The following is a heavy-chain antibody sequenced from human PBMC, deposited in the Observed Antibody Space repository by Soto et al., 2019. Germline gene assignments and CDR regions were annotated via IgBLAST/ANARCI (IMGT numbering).Heavy chain of an antibody. CDR1: GFSFEYYN. V-gene: IGHV3-49*02. CDR3: TRDRGFFGATVEYYDY. D-gene: IGHD3-16*01. Sequence: GGSLRLSCTTSGFSFEYYNLIWVRQAPGKGPEWISFIRSETYGGSTEYAASVKGRFTMSRDDSKSIAFLQMNSLKTEDTGVYYCTRDRGFFGATVEYYDYWGQGTLVTVSS. J-gene: IGHJ4*02. CDR2: IRSETYGGST.